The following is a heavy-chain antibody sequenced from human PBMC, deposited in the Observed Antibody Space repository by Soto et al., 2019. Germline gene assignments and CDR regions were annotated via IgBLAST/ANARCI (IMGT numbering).Heavy chain of an antibody. D-gene: IGHD1-1*01. V-gene: IGHV1-18*01. Sequence: QVHLVQSGAEVKKPGASVKVSCKGSGYGFTTYGITWVRQAPGQGLEWMAWISAHNGNTNDAQKLQGRVTVTRDTSTSTAYMERRSLRSDDTAVYYCARGRYGDYWGQGALVTVSS. CDR2: ISAHNGNT. CDR1: GYGFTTYG. J-gene: IGHJ4*02. CDR3: ARGRYGDY.